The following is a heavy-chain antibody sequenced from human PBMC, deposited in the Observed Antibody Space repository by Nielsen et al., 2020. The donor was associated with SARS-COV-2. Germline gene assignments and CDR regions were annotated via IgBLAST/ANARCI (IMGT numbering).Heavy chain of an antibody. CDR3: TRDPPDSGWALDY. V-gene: IGHV3-33*04. D-gene: IGHD6-19*01. J-gene: IGHJ4*02. CDR1: GFTFKNYA. Sequence: GGSLRLSCAASGFTFKNYAMSWVRQTPGKGLEWVAMIWRGGNYKFYADSVRGRFTISRDDSKNMVSLQMESLRVEDTALYYCTRDPPDSGWALDYWGQGIPVTVSS. CDR2: IWRGGNYK.